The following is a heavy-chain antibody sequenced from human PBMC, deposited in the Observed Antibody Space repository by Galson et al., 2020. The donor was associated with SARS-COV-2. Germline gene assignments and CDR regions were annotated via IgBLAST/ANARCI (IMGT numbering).Heavy chain of an antibody. D-gene: IGHD1-26*01. CDR3: ARSGTGIVGATTGADY. CDR2: IDPSDSYT. J-gene: IGHJ4*02. CDR1: GYSFTSYW. Sequence: KIGESLKISCKGSGYSFTSYWISWVRQMPGKGLEWMGRIDPSDSYTNYSPSFQGHVTISADKSISTAYLQWSSLKASDTAMYYCARSGTGIVGATTGADYWGQGTLVTVSS. V-gene: IGHV5-10-1*01.